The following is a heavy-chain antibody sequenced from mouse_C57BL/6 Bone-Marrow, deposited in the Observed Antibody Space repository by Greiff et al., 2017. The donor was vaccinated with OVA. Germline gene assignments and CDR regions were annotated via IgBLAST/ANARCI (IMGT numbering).Heavy chain of an antibody. CDR3: ARMGTSFTGSSYFDY. V-gene: IGHV1-66*01. D-gene: IGHD1-1*01. J-gene: IGHJ2*01. Sequence: VQLQQSGPELVKPGASVKISCKASGYSFTSYYIHWVKQRPGQGLEWIGWIYPGSGNTKYNEKFKGKATLTADTSSSTAYMQLSSLTSEDSAVYYCARMGTSFTGSSYFDYWGQGTTLTVSS. CDR2: IYPGSGNT. CDR1: GYSFTSYY.